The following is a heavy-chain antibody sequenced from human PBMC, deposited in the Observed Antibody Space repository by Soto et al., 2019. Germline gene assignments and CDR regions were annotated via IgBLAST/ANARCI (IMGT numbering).Heavy chain of an antibody. J-gene: IGHJ4*02. D-gene: IGHD3-22*01. V-gene: IGHV3-33*01. CDR2: IWYDGSNK. Sequence: QVQLVESGGGVVQPGRSLRLSCAASGFTFSSYGMHWVRQAPGKGLEWVAVIWYDGSNKYYADSVKGRFTISRDNSKNTLYLQMNSLRAEDTAVYYCARDNRGYDSSGYHAYWGQGTLVTVSS. CDR3: ARDNRGYDSSGYHAY. CDR1: GFTFSSYG.